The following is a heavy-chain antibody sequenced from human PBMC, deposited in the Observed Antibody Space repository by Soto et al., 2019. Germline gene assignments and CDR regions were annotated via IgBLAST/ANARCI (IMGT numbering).Heavy chain of an antibody. J-gene: IGHJ5*02. D-gene: IGHD6-13*01. V-gene: IGHV4-59*01. CDR1: GGSISTYY. CDR2: IYYTGST. Sequence: SETLSLTCTVSGGSISTYYWSWIRQPPGKGLEWIGYIYYTGSTNYNPSLKSRVTMSVDTSKNQFSLKLRSVTSADTAVYYCARGSSTWSPWGQGTLVTVSS. CDR3: ARGSSTWSP.